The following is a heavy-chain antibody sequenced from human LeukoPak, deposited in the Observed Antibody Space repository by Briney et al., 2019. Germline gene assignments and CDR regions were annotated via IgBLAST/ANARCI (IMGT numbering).Heavy chain of an antibody. J-gene: IGHJ6*03. CDR1: GFTFSHYW. Sequence: GGSLRLSCAPSGFTFSHYWMSWVRQAPGKGLEWVANIKEDGSEKYYVDSVKGRFTISRDNAKNSLSLQVNSLRAEDTAVYYCARHKKVAARLSDYYYYYMDVWGKGTTVTVSS. CDR3: ARHKKVAARLSDYYYYYMDV. V-gene: IGHV3-7*01. CDR2: IKEDGSEK. D-gene: IGHD6-6*01.